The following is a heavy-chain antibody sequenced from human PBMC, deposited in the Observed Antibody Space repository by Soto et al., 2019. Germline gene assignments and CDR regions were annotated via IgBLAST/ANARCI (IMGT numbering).Heavy chain of an antibody. CDR1: GYTFTSYD. CDR3: GRWGLSIAGRPCFDY. CDR2: MNPNRGNT. V-gene: IGHV1-8*01. Sequence: QVQLVQSGAELKKPGASVKVSCKASGYTFTSYDINWERQATGQGLEWMGWMNPNRGNTGNAQKYQRRGAMTRNTATSRADIELSSLRSEDKAVYYCGRWGLSIAGRPCFDYWGQGTLVTVSS. J-gene: IGHJ4*02. D-gene: IGHD6-6*01.